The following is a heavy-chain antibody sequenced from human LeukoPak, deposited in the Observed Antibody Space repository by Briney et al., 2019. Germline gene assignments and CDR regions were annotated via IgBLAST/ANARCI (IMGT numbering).Heavy chain of an antibody. Sequence: SETLSLTCTVSGYSISSGYYWGWIRQPPGKGLEWIGSIYYSGSTYYNPSLKSRVTISVDTSKNQFSLKLSSVTAADTAVYYCARLRPYYDSSGYYGWFDPWGQGTLVTVSS. V-gene: IGHV4-38-2*02. CDR3: ARLRPYYDSSGYYGWFDP. CDR1: GYSISSGYY. CDR2: IYYSGST. D-gene: IGHD3-22*01. J-gene: IGHJ5*02.